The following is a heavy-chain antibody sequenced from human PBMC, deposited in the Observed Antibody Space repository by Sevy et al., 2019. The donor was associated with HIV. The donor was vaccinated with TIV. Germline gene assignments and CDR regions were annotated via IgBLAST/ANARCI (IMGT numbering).Heavy chain of an antibody. Sequence: ASVKVSCKASGGTFSSYAISWVRQAPGQGLEWMGGIIPIFGTANYSQKFQGRATITADESTSTAYMELSSLRSEDTAVYYCARPQRDLRPYDAFDIWGQGTMVTVSS. CDR3: ARPQRDLRPYDAFDI. D-gene: IGHD6-25*01. J-gene: IGHJ3*02. CDR2: IIPIFGTA. V-gene: IGHV1-69*13. CDR1: GGTFSSYA.